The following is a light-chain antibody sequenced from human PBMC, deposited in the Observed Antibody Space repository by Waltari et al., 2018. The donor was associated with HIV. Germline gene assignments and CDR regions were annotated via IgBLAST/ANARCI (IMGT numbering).Light chain of an antibody. CDR1: QAIGQS. CDR2: AAS. J-gene: IGKJ4*01. V-gene: IGKV1-33*01. Sequence: DIHMTQSPASLSASVGDRITISCQASQAIGQSLNWYQQKPGKAPKLLIYAASNLEKGVTPRINGSGSGTEFTFIIDPLQPEDIGTYYCQHYDFLLTFGGGTKVEV. CDR3: QHYDFLLT.